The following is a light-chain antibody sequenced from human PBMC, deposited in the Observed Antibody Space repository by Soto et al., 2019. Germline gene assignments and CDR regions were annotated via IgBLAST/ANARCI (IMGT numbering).Light chain of an antibody. J-gene: IGLJ1*01. V-gene: IGLV2-14*03. CDR3: MSFTSSNTYV. CDR1: SSDVGAYNF. CDR2: DVA. Sequence: QSVLTQPASVSGSPGQSITISCTGTSSDVGAYNFVSWYQHYPDKAPKVVIYDVANRPSGVSYRFSASKSGNTASLTISGLQADDEADYYCMSFTSSNTYVFGTGTKVTVL.